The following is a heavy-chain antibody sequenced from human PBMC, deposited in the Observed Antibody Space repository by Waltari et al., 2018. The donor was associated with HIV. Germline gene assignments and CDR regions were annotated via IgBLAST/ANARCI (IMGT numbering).Heavy chain of an antibody. Sequence: QVQLQESGPGLVKPSETLSLTCTVSGGSVSSGSYYWSWIRQPPGKGLEWIGYIYYSGSTNYSPSLKSRVTISVDTSKNQFSLKLSAVTAADTAVYYCARQEILGYYDILTGYYGSPFFDYWGQGTLVTVSS. J-gene: IGHJ4*02. CDR3: ARQEILGYYDILTGYYGSPFFDY. CDR2: IYYSGST. D-gene: IGHD3-9*01. V-gene: IGHV4-61*01. CDR1: GGSVSSGSYY.